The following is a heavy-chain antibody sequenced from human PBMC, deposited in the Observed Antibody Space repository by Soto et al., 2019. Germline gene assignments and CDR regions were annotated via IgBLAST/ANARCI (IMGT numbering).Heavy chain of an antibody. J-gene: IGHJ6*02. CDR2: INHSGST. CDR3: ARGPGDFWSGYYHYYYYGMDV. CDR1: GGSFSGYY. D-gene: IGHD3-3*01. Sequence: PSETLSLTCAVYGGSFSGYYWSWIRQPPGKGLEWIGEINHSGSTNYNPSLKSRVTISVDTSKNQFSLKLSSVTAADTAVYYCARGPGDFWSGYYHYYYYGMDVWGQGTTVTVSS. V-gene: IGHV4-34*01.